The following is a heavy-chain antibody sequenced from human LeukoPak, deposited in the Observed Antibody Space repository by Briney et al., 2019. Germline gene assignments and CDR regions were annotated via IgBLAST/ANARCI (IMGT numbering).Heavy chain of an antibody. CDR1: GFTFSSYA. V-gene: IGHV3-23*01. D-gene: IGHD3-16*01. CDR2: ISGSGGST. J-gene: IGHJ5*02. CDR3: ARKNLRSGWFDP. Sequence: GGSLRLSCAASGFTFSSYAMSWVRQAPGKGLEWVSAISGSGGSTYYADSVKGRFTISRDNSKNTLYLQMNSLRAEDTAVYYCARKNLRSGWFDPWGQGTLVTVSS.